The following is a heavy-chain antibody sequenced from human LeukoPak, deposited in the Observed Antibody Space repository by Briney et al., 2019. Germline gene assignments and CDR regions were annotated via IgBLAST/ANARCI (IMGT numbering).Heavy chain of an antibody. CDR1: GFTFSSYS. J-gene: IGHJ3*02. CDR2: ISSSSSYI. Sequence: GGSLRLSCAASGFTFSSYSMNWVRQAPGKGLEWVSSISSSSSYIYYADSVKGRFTISRDNAKNSLYLQMNSLRAEDTAVYYCARDRGVIIPVGTFDIWGQGTMVTVSS. V-gene: IGHV3-21*01. D-gene: IGHD3-3*01. CDR3: ARDRGVIIPVGTFDI.